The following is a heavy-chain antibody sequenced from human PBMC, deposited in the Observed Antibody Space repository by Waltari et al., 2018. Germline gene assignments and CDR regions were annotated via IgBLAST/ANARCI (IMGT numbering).Heavy chain of an antibody. CDR3: ARVRKVTMVRGVIITHYGMDV. Sequence: QVQLQESGPGLVKPSETLSLTCTVSGCSISSYYWSWIRQPPGKGLEWIGYIYYSGSTNYNPSLKSRVTISVDTSKNQFSLKLSSVTAADTAVYYCARVRKVTMVRGVIITHYGMDVWGQGTTVTVSS. V-gene: IGHV4-59*01. CDR1: GCSISSYY. J-gene: IGHJ6*02. CDR2: IYYSGST. D-gene: IGHD3-10*01.